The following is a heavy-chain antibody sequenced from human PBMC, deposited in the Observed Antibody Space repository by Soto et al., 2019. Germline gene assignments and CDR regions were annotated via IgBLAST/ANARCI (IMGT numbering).Heavy chain of an antibody. D-gene: IGHD4-17*01. CDR1: GYTFTSYG. V-gene: IGHV1-18*04. Sequence: QVQLVQSGAEVKKPGASVKVSCKASGYTFTSYGISWVRQAPGQGLEWMGWISAYNGNTNYAQKLQGRVTMTTDTSTSTAYMQLRSLRSDDTAVYYCARHPAQDGDSTDGMDVWGQGTTVTVSS. CDR2: ISAYNGNT. CDR3: ARHPAQDGDSTDGMDV. J-gene: IGHJ6*02.